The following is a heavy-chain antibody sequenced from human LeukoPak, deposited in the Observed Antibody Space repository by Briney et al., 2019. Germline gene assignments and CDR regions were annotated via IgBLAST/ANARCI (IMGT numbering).Heavy chain of an antibody. D-gene: IGHD2-21*02. CDR1: GGTFSSYA. Sequence: ASVKVSCKASGGTFSSYAISWVRQAPGQGLEWMGRIIPILGIANYAQKFQGRVTITADKSTSTAYMELRSLISDDTAVYYCAVVTAYNWFDPWGQGTLVTVSS. CDR2: IIPILGIA. J-gene: IGHJ5*02. V-gene: IGHV1-69*04. CDR3: AVVTAYNWFDP.